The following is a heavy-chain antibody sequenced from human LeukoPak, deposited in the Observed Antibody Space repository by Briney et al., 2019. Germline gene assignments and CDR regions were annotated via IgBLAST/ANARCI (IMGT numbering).Heavy chain of an antibody. J-gene: IGHJ5*02. CDR1: GGTFSSYA. CDR2: IIPIFGTA. CDR3: ARGPFRRLAMVGGDWFDP. Sequence: SVKVSCKASGGTFSSYAISWVRQAPGQGLEWMGGIIPIFGTANYAQKFQGRVTITADESTSTAYMELSSLRSEDTAVYYCARGPFRRLAMVGGDWFDPWGQGTLVTVSS. D-gene: IGHD3-10*01. V-gene: IGHV1-69*13.